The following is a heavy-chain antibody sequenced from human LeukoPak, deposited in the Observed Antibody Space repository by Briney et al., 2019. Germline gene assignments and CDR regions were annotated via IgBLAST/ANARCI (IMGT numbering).Heavy chain of an antibody. CDR3: ASRKLGNDY. Sequence: PSETLSLTCTVSNGSISSYYWSWIRQPPGKGLEWIGYIYYTGSTSYNPSLRSRVTMSADTSKNQFSLKLSSVTAADTAVYYCASRKLGNDYWGQGTLVTVSS. D-gene: IGHD7-27*01. V-gene: IGHV4-59*01. J-gene: IGHJ4*02. CDR2: IYYTGST. CDR1: NGSISSYY.